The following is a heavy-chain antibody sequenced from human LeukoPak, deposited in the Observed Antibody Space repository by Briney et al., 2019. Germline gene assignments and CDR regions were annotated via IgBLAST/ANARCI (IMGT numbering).Heavy chain of an antibody. CDR2: IYYSGST. Sequence: SETLSLTCTVSGGSISSYYWSWIRQPPGKGLEWIGYIYYSGSTNYNPSLKSRVTISVDTSTSQFSLKLSSVTAADTAVYYCARQQYASGNSHYLDYWGQGILVTVSS. V-gene: IGHV4-59*08. J-gene: IGHJ4*02. D-gene: IGHD3-10*01. CDR3: ARQQYASGNSHYLDY. CDR1: GGSISSYY.